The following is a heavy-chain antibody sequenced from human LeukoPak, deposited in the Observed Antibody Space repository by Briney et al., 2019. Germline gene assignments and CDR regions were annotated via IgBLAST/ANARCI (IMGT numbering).Heavy chain of an antibody. D-gene: IGHD3-22*01. CDR1: GFTFDDYA. Sequence: GRSLRLSCAASGFTFDDYAMHWVRQAPGKGLEWVSGISWNSGSIGYADFVKGRVTISRDNATNSLYLQMNSLRAEDMALYYCAKDSLRYYDSSGSTYYFDYWGQGTLVTVSS. J-gene: IGHJ4*02. CDR2: ISWNSGSI. V-gene: IGHV3-9*03. CDR3: AKDSLRYYDSSGSTYYFDY.